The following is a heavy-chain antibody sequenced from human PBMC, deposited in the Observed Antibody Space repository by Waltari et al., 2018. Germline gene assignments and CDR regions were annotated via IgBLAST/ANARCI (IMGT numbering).Heavy chain of an antibody. D-gene: IGHD3-9*01. CDR3: ARATGTLDF. CDR1: GFIFSSYE. CDR2: ISSSENTI. J-gene: IGHJ4*02. Sequence: EVQLVESGGGLVQPGGSLRPSGAVSGFIFSSYEMNWGRQAPGKGLEWISYISSSENTIYYADSVKGRFAISRDNAKNSLYLQMNSLRAENTAVYYCARATGTLDFWGQGTLVTVSS. V-gene: IGHV3-48*03.